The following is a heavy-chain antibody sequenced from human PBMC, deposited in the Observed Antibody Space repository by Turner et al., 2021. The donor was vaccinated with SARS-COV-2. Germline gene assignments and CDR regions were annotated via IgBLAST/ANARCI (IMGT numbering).Heavy chain of an antibody. CDR2: IYYSGST. V-gene: IGHV4-39*01. Sequence: QLQLQASGPGLVKPSETLSLTCTVSGGSISSSSYCWGWIRQPPGKGLEWTGSIYYSGSTYDNPSLKSRVTISVDTSKNQFSLKLSSVTAADTAVYYCATSTVAGTELNYYGMDVWGQGTTVTVSS. CDR1: GGSISSSSYC. J-gene: IGHJ6*02. CDR3: ATSTVAGTELNYYGMDV. D-gene: IGHD6-13*01.